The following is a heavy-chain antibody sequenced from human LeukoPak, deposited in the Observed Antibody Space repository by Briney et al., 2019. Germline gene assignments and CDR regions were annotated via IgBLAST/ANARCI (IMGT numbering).Heavy chain of an antibody. J-gene: IGHJ4*02. CDR1: GGSISSSSYY. Sequence: SETLSLTCTVSGGSISSSSYYWGWIRQPPGKGLEWIGSIYYSGSTNYNPSLKSRVTISVDTSKNQFSLKLSSVTAADTAVYYCAREGAGNAYYFDYWGQGTLVTVSS. D-gene: IGHD1-1*01. CDR3: AREGAGNAYYFDY. CDR2: IYYSGST. V-gene: IGHV4-39*07.